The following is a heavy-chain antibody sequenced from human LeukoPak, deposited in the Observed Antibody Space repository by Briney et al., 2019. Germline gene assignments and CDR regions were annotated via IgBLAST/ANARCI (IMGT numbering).Heavy chain of an antibody. CDR2: ISYDGSNK. CDR1: GFTFSSYA. Sequence: GRSLRLSCAASGFTFSSYAMHWVRQAPGKGLEWVAVISYDGSNKYYADSVKGRFTISRDNSKNTLYLQMNSLRAEDTAVYYCARVAKLYCSSTSCWGGRIDYWGQGTLVTVSS. D-gene: IGHD2-2*01. J-gene: IGHJ4*02. V-gene: IGHV3-30-3*01. CDR3: ARVAKLYCSSTSCWGGRIDY.